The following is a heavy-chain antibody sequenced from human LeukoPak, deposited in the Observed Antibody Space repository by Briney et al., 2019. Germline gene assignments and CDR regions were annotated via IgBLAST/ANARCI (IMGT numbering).Heavy chain of an antibody. Sequence: PSETLSLTCAVYGGSFSGYYWSWIRQPPGKGLEWIGEINHSGSTNYNPSLKSRVTISVDTSKNQFSLKLSSVTAADTAVYYCASSPHEITVIKSVDYFDYWGQGTLVTVSS. CDR1: GGSFSGYY. J-gene: IGHJ4*02. CDR3: ASSPHEITVIKSVDYFDY. CDR2: INHSGST. D-gene: IGHD3-22*01. V-gene: IGHV4-34*01.